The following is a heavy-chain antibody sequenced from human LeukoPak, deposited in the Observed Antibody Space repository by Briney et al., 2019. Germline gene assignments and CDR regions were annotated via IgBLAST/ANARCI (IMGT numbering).Heavy chain of an antibody. D-gene: IGHD3-22*01. CDR2: ISAYNGNT. CDR1: GYTFTSYG. V-gene: IGHV1-18*01. J-gene: IGHJ4*02. Sequence: GASVKVSCKASGYTFTSYGISWVRQAPRQGLEWMGWISAYNGNTNYAQKLQGRVTMTTDTSASTAYMELRSLRSDDTAVYYCARSAPYKYYYDSSGYTIWGQGTLVTVSS. CDR3: ARSAPYKYYYDSSGYTI.